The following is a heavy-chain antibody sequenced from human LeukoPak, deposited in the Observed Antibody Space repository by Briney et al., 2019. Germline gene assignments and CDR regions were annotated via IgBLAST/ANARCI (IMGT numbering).Heavy chain of an antibody. D-gene: IGHD2-15*01. CDR2: INWNGGST. Sequence: GGSLRLSCAGSGFTVGSNYMSWVRQAPGKGLEWVSGINWNGGSTGYADSVKGRFTISRDNAKNSLYLQMNSLRAEDTAVYYCAREPYCSGGSCYSGYYYYMDVWGKGTTVTVSS. CDR3: AREPYCSGGSCYSGYYYYMDV. CDR1: GFTVGSNY. V-gene: IGHV3-20*04. J-gene: IGHJ6*03.